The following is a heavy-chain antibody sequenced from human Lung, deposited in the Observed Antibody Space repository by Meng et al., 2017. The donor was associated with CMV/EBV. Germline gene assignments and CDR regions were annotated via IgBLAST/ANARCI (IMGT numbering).Heavy chain of an antibody. Sequence: GESLKISCAASAFTVSSNYMSWVRQAPGKGLEWVSVIYSGGITYYAGSVKGRFTISRDNSKNTLYLQMNSLRAEDTAVYYCARTFGVDYYAMDVWGQGSTVTVSS. D-gene: IGHD3-3*01. CDR2: IYSGGIT. CDR1: AFTVSSNY. J-gene: IGHJ6*02. CDR3: ARTFGVDYYAMDV. V-gene: IGHV3-53*01.